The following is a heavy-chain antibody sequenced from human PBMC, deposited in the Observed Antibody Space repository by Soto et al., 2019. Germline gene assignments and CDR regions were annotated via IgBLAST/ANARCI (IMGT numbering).Heavy chain of an antibody. J-gene: IGHJ6*02. CDR3: ARCASGGSYNYYAMDV. CDR1: GFMFSSYA. Sequence: EVQLLESGGGLIQPGGSLRLSCAASGFMFSSYAMSWVRQAPGKGLEWVSSISASGGTANLADSVEGRCTISRDNDKNSLYLQMNSLRDEDTAVYYCARCASGGSYNYYAMDVWGQGTTVTVSS. V-gene: IGHV3-23*01. D-gene: IGHD2-15*01. CDR2: ISASGGTA.